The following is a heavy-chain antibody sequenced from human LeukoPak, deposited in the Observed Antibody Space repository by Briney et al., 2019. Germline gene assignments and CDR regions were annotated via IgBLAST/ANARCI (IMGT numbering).Heavy chain of an antibody. CDR2: ISGSGGST. CDR3: AKASYCGGGSCYLVDY. CDR1: GFTFSSYA. D-gene: IGHD2-15*01. Sequence: GGSLRLSCAASGFTFSSYAMSWVRQAPGKGLEWVSAISGSGGSTYYADSVKGRFTISRDNSKNTLYLQMNSLRAEDTAVYYCAKASYCGGGSCYLVDYWGQGTLVTVSS. V-gene: IGHV3-23*01. J-gene: IGHJ4*02.